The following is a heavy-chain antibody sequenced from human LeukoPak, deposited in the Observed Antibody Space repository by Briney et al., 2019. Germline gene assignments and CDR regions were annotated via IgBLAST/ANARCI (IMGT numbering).Heavy chain of an antibody. J-gene: IGHJ6*03. CDR1: GGSIRRSRYY. CDR3: ARDRYMDV. CDR2: IYYSGNT. V-gene: IGHV4-39*07. Sequence: PSETLSLTCTVSGGSIRRSRYYWGWIRQPPGKGLEWIGSIYYSGNTYYDPSLKSRVTISVDTSKNQFSLKLNSVTAADTAVYYCARDRYMDVWGKGTTVTVSS.